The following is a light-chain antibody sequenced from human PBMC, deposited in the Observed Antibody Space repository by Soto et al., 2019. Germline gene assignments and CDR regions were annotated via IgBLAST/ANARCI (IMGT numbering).Light chain of an antibody. J-gene: IGKJ1*01. CDR1: QSISSW. V-gene: IGKV1-5*01. CDR2: DAS. CDR3: QQYNSYSPT. Sequence: GDRVTIPCRASQSISSWLAWYQQKPGKAPKFLIFDASNLQTGVPSRFSGSGSGTEFTLTISSLQPDDCATYYCQQYNSYSPTFGQGTKVDIK.